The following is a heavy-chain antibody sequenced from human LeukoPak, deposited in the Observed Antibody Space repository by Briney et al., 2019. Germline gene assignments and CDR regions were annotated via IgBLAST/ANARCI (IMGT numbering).Heavy chain of an antibody. CDR2: IYYSGST. CDR1: GGSVSSGSYY. V-gene: IGHV4-61*01. D-gene: IGHD3-22*01. J-gene: IGHJ4*02. CDR3: AKGGYYYDSSGYYYGNY. Sequence: PSETLSLTCTVSGGSVSSGSYYWSWIRQPPGKGLEWIGYIYYSGSTNYNPSLKSRVTISVDTSKNQFSLKLSSVTAADTAVYYCAKGGYYYDSSGYYYGNYWGQGTLVTVSS.